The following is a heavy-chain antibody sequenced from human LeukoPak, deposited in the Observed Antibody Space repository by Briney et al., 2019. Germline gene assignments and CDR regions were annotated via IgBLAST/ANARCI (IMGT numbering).Heavy chain of an antibody. CDR3: VAVAGPEDY. CDR1: GLMFSGFA. Sequence: GGSLRLSCAASGLMFSGFAMQWVRQAPGQGLEWLSVVWYDGSETYYAESVKGRFTISRDNSKNMVYLQMSSLRVENTAMYYCVAVAGPEDYWGQGTLVTVSS. J-gene: IGHJ4*02. V-gene: IGHV3-33*01. D-gene: IGHD6-19*01. CDR2: VWYDGSET.